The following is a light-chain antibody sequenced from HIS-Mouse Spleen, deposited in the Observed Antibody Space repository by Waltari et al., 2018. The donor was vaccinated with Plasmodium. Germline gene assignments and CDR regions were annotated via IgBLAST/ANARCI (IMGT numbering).Light chain of an antibody. CDR3: QQYNNWSFT. J-gene: IGKJ3*01. CDR1: QSVSSN. V-gene: IGKV3-15*01. CDR2: GAS. Sequence: EIVMTQSPATLSVSPGERATLSCRASQSVSSNLAWYQQKPGQAPRLLIYGASTRATGIPARFSGSGSGTEFTLTISSLQSEDVAVYYCQQYNNWSFTFGPGTKVDI.